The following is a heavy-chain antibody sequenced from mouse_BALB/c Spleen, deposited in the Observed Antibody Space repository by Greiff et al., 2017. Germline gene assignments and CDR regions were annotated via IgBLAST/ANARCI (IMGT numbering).Heavy chain of an antibody. CDR3: ARHDSSGQYYAMDY. D-gene: IGHD3-2*01. CDR1: GFAFSSYD. CDR2: ISSGGGST. V-gene: IGHV5-12-1*01. Sequence: DVQLVESGGGLVKPGGSLKLSCAASGFAFSSYDMSWVRQTPEKRLEWVAYISSGGGSTYYPDTVKGRFTISRDNAKNTLYLQMSSLKSEDTAMYYCARHDSSGQYYAMDYWGQGTSVTVSS. J-gene: IGHJ4*01.